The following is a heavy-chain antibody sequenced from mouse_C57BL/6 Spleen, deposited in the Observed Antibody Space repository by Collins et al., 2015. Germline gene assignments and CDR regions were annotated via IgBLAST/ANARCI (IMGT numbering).Heavy chain of an antibody. Sequence: VKISCKASGYTFTTYGMSWVKQAPGKGLKWMGWINTYSGVPTYADDFKGRFAFSLETSASTAYLQINNLKNEDTATYFCARTYGYDGGPWFAYWGQGTLVTVSA. CDR3: ARTYGYDGGPWFAY. J-gene: IGHJ3*01. D-gene: IGHD2-2*01. V-gene: IGHV9-3*01. CDR2: INTYSGVP. CDR1: GYTFTTYG.